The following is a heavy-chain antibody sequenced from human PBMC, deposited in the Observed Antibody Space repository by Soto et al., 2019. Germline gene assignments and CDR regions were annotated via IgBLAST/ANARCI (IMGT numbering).Heavy chain of an antibody. V-gene: IGHV3-49*03. D-gene: IGHD3-16*01. CDR1: GFTFGDYG. CDR3: TRGPLGDPIWGSYWFAP. J-gene: IGHJ5*02. Sequence: GGSLRLSCTASGFTFGDYGLSWFRQATGKGLEWVGFIRYKANGGTTEYAASVKGRFTISRDDSRSIAYLQMNSLKTEDTAVYYCTRGPLGDPIWGSYWFAPWGQGILVTVSS. CDR2: IRYKANGGTT.